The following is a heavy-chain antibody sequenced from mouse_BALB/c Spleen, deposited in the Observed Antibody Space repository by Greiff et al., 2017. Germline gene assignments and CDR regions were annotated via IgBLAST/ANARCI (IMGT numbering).Heavy chain of an antibody. CDR1: GFTFSSFG. CDR3: ARDRAYGSSYAMDY. D-gene: IGHD1-1*01. Sequence: EVKLVESGGGLVQPGGSRKLSCAASGFTFSSFGMHWVRQAPEKGLEWVAYISSGSSTIYYADTVKGRFTISRDNPKNTLFLQMTSLRSEDTAMYYCARDRAYGSSYAMDYWGQGTSVTVSS. CDR2: ISSGSSTI. V-gene: IGHV5-17*02. J-gene: IGHJ4*01.